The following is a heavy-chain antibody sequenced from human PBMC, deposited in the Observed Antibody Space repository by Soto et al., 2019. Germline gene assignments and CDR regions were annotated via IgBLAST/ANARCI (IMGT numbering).Heavy chain of an antibody. Sequence: PGGSLRLSCAASGFTFSSYGMHWVRQAPGKGLEWVAVISYDGSNKYYADSVKGRFTISRDNSKNTLYLQMNSLRAEDMAVYYCVREGGGYYFDYWGQGTLVTVSS. CDR3: VREGGGYYFDY. D-gene: IGHD3-16*01. V-gene: IGHV3-30*03. J-gene: IGHJ4*02. CDR1: GFTFSSYG. CDR2: ISYDGSNK.